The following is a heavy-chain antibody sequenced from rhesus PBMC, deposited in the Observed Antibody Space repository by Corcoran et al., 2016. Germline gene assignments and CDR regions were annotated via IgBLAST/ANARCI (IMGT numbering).Heavy chain of an antibody. CDR2: INGYSGST. J-gene: IGHJ5-1*01. Sequence: QVHLQESGPGLVKPSEPLSLTCAVSVGSFRRYWCNWFRQPPGKGLEWIGEINGYSGSTNYNPSLQSRATISRDGSKNQVSLKLTSVTAADTAVYYCTSPIRYRFDVWGPGVLVSVSS. CDR1: VGSFRRYW. CDR3: TSPIRYRFDV. D-gene: IGHD3-9*01. V-gene: IGHV4-80*01.